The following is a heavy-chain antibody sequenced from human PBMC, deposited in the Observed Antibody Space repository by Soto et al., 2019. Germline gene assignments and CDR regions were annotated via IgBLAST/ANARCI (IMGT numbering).Heavy chain of an antibody. J-gene: IGHJ6*03. V-gene: IGHV3-7*01. Sequence: GGSLRLSCAASGFTFSTYWMSWVRQAPGKGLEWVANIKQDGSEKYYVDSVKGRFTISRDNAKNSLYLQMNSLIAEDTAVYYCARLSYYFYSMDVWGKGTTVTVSS. CDR2: IKQDGSEK. CDR3: ARLSYYFYSMDV. CDR1: GFTFSTYW.